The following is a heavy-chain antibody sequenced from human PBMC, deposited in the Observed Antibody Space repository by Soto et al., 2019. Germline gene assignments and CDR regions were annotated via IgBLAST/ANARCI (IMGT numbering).Heavy chain of an antibody. J-gene: IGHJ4*02. CDR2: ISAYNGNT. D-gene: IGHD2-2*01. CDR1: GYTFTSYG. V-gene: IGHV1-18*04. Sequence: EASVKVSCKASGYTFTSYGISWVRQAPGQGLEWMGWISAYNGNTNYAQKLQGRVTMTTDTSTSTAYMELRSLRSDDTAVYYCAANRYCSSTSCYPAWYYFDYWGQRTLVTVSS. CDR3: AANRYCSSTSCYPAWYYFDY.